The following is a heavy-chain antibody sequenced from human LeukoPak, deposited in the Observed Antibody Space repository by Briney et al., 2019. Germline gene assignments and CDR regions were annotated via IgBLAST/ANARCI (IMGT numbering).Heavy chain of an antibody. Sequence: ASVKVSCKASGYTFTGYYMHWVRQAPGQGLEWMGGIIPIFGTANYAQKFQGRVTITADESTSTAYMELSSLRSEDTDVYYCARDKYSSGWYWFDPWGQGTLVTVSS. J-gene: IGHJ5*02. CDR1: GYTFTGYY. CDR3: ARDKYSSGWYWFDP. V-gene: IGHV1-69*13. CDR2: IIPIFGTA. D-gene: IGHD6-19*01.